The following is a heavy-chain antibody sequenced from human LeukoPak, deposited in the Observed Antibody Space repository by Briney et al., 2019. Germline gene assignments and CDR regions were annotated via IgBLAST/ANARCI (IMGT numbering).Heavy chain of an antibody. Sequence: PGGSLRLSCAASGFTLSRSYMSWVRQAPGKGLEWVSIIYSGGGTYYADSVKGRFTISRDNSKNTLYLQMNSLRAEDTAVYYCANQPPSSDWGQGTLVTVSS. J-gene: IGHJ4*02. D-gene: IGHD6-25*01. CDR3: ANQPPSSD. CDR2: IYSGGGT. CDR1: GFTLSRSY. V-gene: IGHV3-53*01.